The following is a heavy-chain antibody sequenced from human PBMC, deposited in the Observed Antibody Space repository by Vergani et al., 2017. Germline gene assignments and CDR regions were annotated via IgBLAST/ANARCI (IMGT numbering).Heavy chain of an antibody. CDR1: GGSISSYY. CDR3: ARGYCSSTSCYVNYFDY. D-gene: IGHD2-2*01. V-gene: IGHV4-59*01. J-gene: IGHJ4*02. Sequence: QVQLQESGPGLVKPSETLSLTCTVSGGSISSYYWSWIRQPPGKGLEWIGYIYYSGSTNSNPSLKSRVTISVDTSKNQFSLKLSSVTAADTAVYYCARGYCSSTSCYVNYFDYWGQGTLVTVSS. CDR2: IYYSGST.